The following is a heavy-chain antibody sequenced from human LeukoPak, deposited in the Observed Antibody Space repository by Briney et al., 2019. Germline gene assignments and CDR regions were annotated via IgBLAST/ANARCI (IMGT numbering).Heavy chain of an antibody. D-gene: IGHD6-19*01. V-gene: IGHV3-21*01. CDR1: GFTFSSYS. Sequence: GGSLRLSCAASGFTFSSYSMNWVRQAPGKGLEWVSSISSSGTYVYYADSVKGRFTISRDNSKNTLYLQMNSLRAEDTAVYYCAKLGYSSGWYDFQIDAFDFWGQGTMVTVSS. CDR2: ISSSGTYV. J-gene: IGHJ3*01. CDR3: AKLGYSSGWYDFQIDAFDF.